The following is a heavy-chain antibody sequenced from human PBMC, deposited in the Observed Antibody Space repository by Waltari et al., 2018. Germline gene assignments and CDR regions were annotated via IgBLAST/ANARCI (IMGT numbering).Heavy chain of an antibody. V-gene: IGHV1-46*01. Sequence: QVQLVQSGAEVKKPGASVKVSCKASGYTFTSYYMHWVRQAPGQGLEWMGIINPSGGSTSYAQKFQGRVTMTRDTSTSTVYMELSSLRSEDTAVYYCARVGGQIRGGDNWNDGGDYWGQGTLVTVSS. CDR1: GYTFTSYY. CDR3: ARVGGQIRGGDNWNDGGDY. CDR2: INPSGGST. D-gene: IGHD1-20*01. J-gene: IGHJ4*02.